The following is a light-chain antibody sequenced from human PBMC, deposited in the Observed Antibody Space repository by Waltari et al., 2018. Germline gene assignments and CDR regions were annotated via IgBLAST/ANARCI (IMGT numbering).Light chain of an antibody. CDR3: MQGTQFPLT. Sequence: VVLTQSPLSLPFTPVPSAPMTSLPRQSLVHSNGNTYLSWFLQKPGQPPRRLIYKVSNRDSGVPDRFSGSGAGTDFTLKISRVEAEDVGVYYCMQGTQFPLTFGGGTKVEIK. V-gene: IGKV2-30*02. CDR1: QSLVHSNGNTY. CDR2: KVS. J-gene: IGKJ4*01.